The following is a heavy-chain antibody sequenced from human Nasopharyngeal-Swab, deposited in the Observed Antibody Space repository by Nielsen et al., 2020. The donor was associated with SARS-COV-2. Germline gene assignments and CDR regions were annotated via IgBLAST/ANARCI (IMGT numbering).Heavy chain of an antibody. CDR3: ARDLTPTTVTTLHFDS. CDR1: GFTFRNYA. Sequence: GESLKISCAASGFTFRNYAMHWVRQAPGKGLEWVAVISYDGSDTSYADSVKGRFTISRDNFKNTLYLQMSSLRADDTAVYYCARDLTPTTVTTLHFDSWGQGTLVTVSS. D-gene: IGHD4-17*01. V-gene: IGHV3-30*04. CDR2: ISYDGSDT. J-gene: IGHJ4*02.